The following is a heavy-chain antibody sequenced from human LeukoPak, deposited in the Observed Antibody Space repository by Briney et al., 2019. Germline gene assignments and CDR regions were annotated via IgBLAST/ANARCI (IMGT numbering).Heavy chain of an antibody. J-gene: IGHJ4*02. Sequence: PSETLSLTCTVSGYSISSGYYWGWIRQPPGKGLEWIESIYHSGSTYYNPSLKSRVTISVDTSKNQFSLKLSSVTAADTAVYYCARDSRVVVITTAPFDYWGQGTLVTVSS. V-gene: IGHV4-38-2*02. CDR2: IYHSGST. D-gene: IGHD3-22*01. CDR1: GYSISSGYY. CDR3: ARDSRVVVITTAPFDY.